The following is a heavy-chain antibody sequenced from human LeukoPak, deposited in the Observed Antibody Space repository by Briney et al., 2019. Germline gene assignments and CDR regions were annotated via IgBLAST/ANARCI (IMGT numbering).Heavy chain of an antibody. V-gene: IGHV6-1*01. CDR1: GDSVSSNSAA. CDR2: TYYRSKLYN. J-gene: IGHJ4*02. CDR3: AREVAVAASFDY. D-gene: IGHD6-19*01. Sequence: SQTLSLTCAISGDSVSSNSAAWNWIRQSPSRGLEWLGSTYYRSKLYNDYAVCGKSLITNNADKSKNQFSLQLNSVTPEDTAVYYCAREVAVAASFDYWGQGTLVTVSS.